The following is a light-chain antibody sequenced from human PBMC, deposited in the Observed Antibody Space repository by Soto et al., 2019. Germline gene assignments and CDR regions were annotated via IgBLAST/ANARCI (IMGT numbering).Light chain of an antibody. V-gene: IGKV3-15*01. CDR2: DAS. CDR3: QQYYNWPRT. J-gene: IGKJ1*01. Sequence: DIVMTQSPATLSVSPGDRATLSCRASQSVSHNLAWFQQKPGQAPRLLIYDASAWATGIPARFSGSGFGTDFTLTISSLQPEDLAVYYCQQYYNWPRTFGQGTKVE. CDR1: QSVSHN.